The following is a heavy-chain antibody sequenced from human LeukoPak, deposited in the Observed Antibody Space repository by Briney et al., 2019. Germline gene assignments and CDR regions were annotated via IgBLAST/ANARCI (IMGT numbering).Heavy chain of an antibody. CDR1: GGSFSSYY. J-gene: IGHJ4*02. CDR3: ARERYDFWSFDY. Sequence: SETPSLTCTVSGGSFSSYYWSWIRQPPGRGLEWIGYIYTTGTTSYNPSLKSRVTISIDTSKNQFSLQLNSVTAADTAVYYCARERYDFWSFDYWGQGTLVTFSS. D-gene: IGHD3-3*01. CDR2: IYTTGTT. V-gene: IGHV4-4*09.